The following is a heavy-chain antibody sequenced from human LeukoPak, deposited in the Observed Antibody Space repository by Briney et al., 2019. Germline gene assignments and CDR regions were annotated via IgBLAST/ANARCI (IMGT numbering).Heavy chain of an antibody. CDR2: IYSGGST. CDR1: GFTVSSNY. CDR3: ARGQGGTTFDY. D-gene: IGHD1-1*01. V-gene: IGHV3-53*01. J-gene: IGHJ4*02. Sequence: GGSLRLSCAASGFTVSSNYMTWVRQAAGKGLEWVSVIYSGGSTYYADSVKGRFTISRDNAKNTLYLQMNSLRAEDTAVYYCARGQGGTTFDYWGQGTLVTVSS.